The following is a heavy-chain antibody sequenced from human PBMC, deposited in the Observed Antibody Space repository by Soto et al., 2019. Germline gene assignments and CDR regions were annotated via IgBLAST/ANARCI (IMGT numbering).Heavy chain of an antibody. J-gene: IGHJ4*02. CDR1: GFTFSTYN. V-gene: IGHV3-48*01. Sequence: GGSLRLSCAASGFTFSTYNMNWVRQAPGKGLEWVSYISDSSSTIHYADSVKGRFTISRDNAKNSLYLQMNSLRVEDTDVYYCARDDYPYYDDSSGYHFDYWGQGALVTVSS. D-gene: IGHD3-22*01. CDR2: ISDSSSTI. CDR3: ARDDYPYYDDSSGYHFDY.